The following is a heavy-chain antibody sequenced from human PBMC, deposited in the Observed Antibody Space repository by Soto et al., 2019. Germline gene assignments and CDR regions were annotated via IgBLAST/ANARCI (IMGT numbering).Heavy chain of an antibody. V-gene: IGHV1-8*01. CDR1: GYTFTSYD. J-gene: IGHJ6*03. Sequence: ASVKVSCKASGYTFTSYDINWVRQATGQGLEWMGWMNPNSGNTGYAQKFQGRVTMTRNTSISTAYMELSSLRSEDTAVYYCERDGYAIFGVVTLYYYMDGRGKRTTVTFSS. D-gene: IGHD3-3*01. CDR2: MNPNSGNT. CDR3: ERDGYAIFGVVTLYYYMDG.